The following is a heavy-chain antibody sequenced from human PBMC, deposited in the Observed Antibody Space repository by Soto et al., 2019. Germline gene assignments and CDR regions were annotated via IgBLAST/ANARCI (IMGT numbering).Heavy chain of an antibody. D-gene: IGHD4-17*01. CDR2: SYQSGTP. J-gene: IGHJ5*01. V-gene: IGHV4-31*03. Sequence: PSETLSLTCTVSGCSISSGGYYWNWISQYPGKGLEWIAYSYQSGTPYYNPSLKSRATISIDRSKNQFSLMLDSVTAADRAVYYCARDLRLDSWGPGTLVTVSS. CDR3: ARDLRLDS. CDR1: GCSISSGGYY.